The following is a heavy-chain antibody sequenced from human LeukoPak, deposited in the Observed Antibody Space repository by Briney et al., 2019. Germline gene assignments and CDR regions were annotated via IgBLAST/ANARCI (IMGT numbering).Heavy chain of an antibody. D-gene: IGHD2-15*01. V-gene: IGHV4-4*07. CDR1: GGSISGYH. CDR3: ARAPSGCGGTCTSDH. CDR2: IHDDGDY. Sequence: SEALSLPCTVSGGSISGYHWSWIRQPAGKGLEWIGRIHDDGDYNHNPSLKSQVTMALGTSGNQVSLKLTSVTAADTAVYYCARAPSGCGGTCTSDHWGPGTLVTVSS. J-gene: IGHJ4*02.